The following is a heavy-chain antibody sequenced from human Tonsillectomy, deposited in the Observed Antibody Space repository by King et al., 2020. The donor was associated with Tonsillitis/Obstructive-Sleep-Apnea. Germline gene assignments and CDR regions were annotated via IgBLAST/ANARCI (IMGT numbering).Heavy chain of an antibody. D-gene: IGHD7-27*01. J-gene: IGHJ4*02. CDR3: ARDPVLGTGDSYFDY. V-gene: IGHV4-59*01. CDR1: GGSISSYY. Sequence: QLQESGPGLVKPSETLSLTCTVSGGSISSYYWSWIRQAPGKGLEWIGYIDYSGSTNYNPSLKSRVTISVDTSKNQFSLKLSSVTAADTAVYYCARDPVLGTGDSYFDYWGQGTLLTVSS. CDR2: IDYSGST.